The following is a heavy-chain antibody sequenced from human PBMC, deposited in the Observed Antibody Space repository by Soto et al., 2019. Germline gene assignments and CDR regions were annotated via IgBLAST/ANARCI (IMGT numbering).Heavy chain of an antibody. CDR1: GYSFTSYW. CDR2: IYPGDADT. J-gene: IGHJ4*02. Sequence: PGESLKISCKGSGYSFTSYWIGCVRQMPGKGREWMGIIYPGDADTTYSPSFQGQVTISADKSISTAYLQWSSLKASDTAMYYCARRPIAVAGTGYYFDYWGQGTPVTVSS. D-gene: IGHD6-19*01. V-gene: IGHV5-51*01. CDR3: ARRPIAVAGTGYYFDY.